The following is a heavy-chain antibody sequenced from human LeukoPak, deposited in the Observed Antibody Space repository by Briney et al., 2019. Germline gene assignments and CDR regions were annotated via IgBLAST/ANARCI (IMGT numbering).Heavy chain of an antibody. CDR3: ARERGSWSGYYNDY. V-gene: IGHV1-69*05. CDR1: GGTSSSYA. Sequence: VASVKVSCKASGGTSSSYAISWVRQAPGQGLEWMGRIIPIFGTANYAQKFQGRVTITTDESTSTAYMELSSLRSEDTAVYYCARERGSWSGYYNDYWGQGTLVTVSS. J-gene: IGHJ4*02. D-gene: IGHD3-3*01. CDR2: IIPIFGTA.